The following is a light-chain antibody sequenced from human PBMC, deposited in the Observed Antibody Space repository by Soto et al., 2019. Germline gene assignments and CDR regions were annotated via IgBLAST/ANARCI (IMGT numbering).Light chain of an antibody. J-gene: IGKJ4*01. Sequence: DIQMTQSPSSLSASVGDRVTITCRASLSISGSLNWYQHKPGKAPNLLISAASSLQGGVPSRFSGSGSGTDFTLTISSLQPEDFATYYCQQSYSTPLTFGGGTKVDIK. CDR2: AAS. CDR1: LSISGS. CDR3: QQSYSTPLT. V-gene: IGKV1-39*01.